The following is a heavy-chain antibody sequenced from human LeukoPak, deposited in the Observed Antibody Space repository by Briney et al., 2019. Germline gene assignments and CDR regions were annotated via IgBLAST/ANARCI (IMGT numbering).Heavy chain of an antibody. V-gene: IGHV4-39*07. J-gene: IGHJ5*02. D-gene: IGHD6-19*01. Sequence: SETLSLTCTVSGGSISSTIYYWGWIRQPPGKGLEWIGSIYYRGSTYYNPSLKSRVAISVDTSKNQFSLRLSSVTAADTAVYYCARDSRSGWGNWFDPWGQGTLVTVSS. CDR1: GGSISSTIYY. CDR2: IYYRGST. CDR3: ARDSRSGWGNWFDP.